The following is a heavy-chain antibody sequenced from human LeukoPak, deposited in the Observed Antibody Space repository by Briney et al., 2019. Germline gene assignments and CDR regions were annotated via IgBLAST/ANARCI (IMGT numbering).Heavy chain of an antibody. CDR1: GGSISSSSYY. V-gene: IGHV4-39*07. D-gene: IGHD5-12*01. J-gene: IGHJ5*02. CDR3: ARNGYSGYR. CDR2: IYYSGST. Sequence: PSETLSLTCTVSGGSISSSSYYWGWIRQPPGKGLEWIGSIYYSGSTYYNPSLKSRVTISVDTSKNQFSLKLSSVTAADTAVYYCARNGYSGYRWGQGTLVTVSS.